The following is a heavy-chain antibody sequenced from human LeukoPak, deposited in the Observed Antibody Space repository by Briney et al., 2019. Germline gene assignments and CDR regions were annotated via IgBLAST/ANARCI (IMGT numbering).Heavy chain of an antibody. J-gene: IGHJ5*02. Sequence: SETLSLTCTVSGDSISSRSYCWGWIRQPPGKGLEWIGSIYYSGSTYYNPSLKSRVTISVDTSNNQFSLKVTSVTAADTAVYYCARHFPHMDYTCCNQGWFDHWGQGTLATVSS. CDR3: ARHFPHMDYTCCNQGWFDH. V-gene: IGHV4-39*01. D-gene: IGHD3-16*01. CDR1: GDSISSRSYC. CDR2: IYYSGST.